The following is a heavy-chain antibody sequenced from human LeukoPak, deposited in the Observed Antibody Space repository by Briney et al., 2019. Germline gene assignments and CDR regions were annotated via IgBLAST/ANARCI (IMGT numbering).Heavy chain of an antibody. CDR2: IYYSGST. CDR1: GGSISSSSYY. Sequence: TSETLSLTCTVSGGSISSSSYYWGWIGQPPGKGLERIGSIYYSGSTYYNPSLKSRVTISVDTSKNQFSLKLSSVTAADTAVYYCARQNPGRVNYYGSGSYSPSDYWGQGTLVTVSS. CDR3: ARQNPGRVNYYGSGSYSPSDY. V-gene: IGHV4-39*01. D-gene: IGHD3-10*01. J-gene: IGHJ4*02.